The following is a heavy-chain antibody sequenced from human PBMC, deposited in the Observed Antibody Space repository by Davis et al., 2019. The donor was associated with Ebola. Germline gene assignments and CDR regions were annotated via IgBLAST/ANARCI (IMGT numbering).Heavy chain of an antibody. CDR3: ARLDGNYRFDY. CDR2: IYYSWST. D-gene: IGHD1-7*01. Sequence: SGTLSLSCTVSGGSISSSSYYWGWIRQPPGKGLEWIGSIYYSWSTYYNPSLKSRVTISVDTSKNQFSLKLSSVTAADTAVYYCARLDGNYRFDYWGQGTLVTVSS. CDR1: GGSISSSSYY. V-gene: IGHV4-39*01. J-gene: IGHJ4*02.